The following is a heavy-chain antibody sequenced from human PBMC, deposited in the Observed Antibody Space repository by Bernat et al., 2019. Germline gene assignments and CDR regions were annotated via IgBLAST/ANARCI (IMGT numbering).Heavy chain of an antibody. J-gene: IGHJ4*01. V-gene: IGHV3-74*01. CDR2: MSSDGSNR. D-gene: IGHD3-3*01. Sequence: EVHLVESGGDLVQPGGSLRLSCAASGFTFSSYWMHWVRQAPGKGLVWVLGMSSDGSNRRIADSAKGRFTISRDNDKNNLYMQMNSMRVEDMAVYYCASGSGHAYFDYWGHGTLVTVSS. CDR1: GFTFSSYW. CDR3: ASGSGHAYFDY.